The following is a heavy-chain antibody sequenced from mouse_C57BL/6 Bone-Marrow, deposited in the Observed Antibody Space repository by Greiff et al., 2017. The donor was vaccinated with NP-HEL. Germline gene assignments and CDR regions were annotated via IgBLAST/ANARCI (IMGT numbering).Heavy chain of an antibody. CDR2: IDPSDSYT. CDR3: ARGDAFPY. V-gene: IGHV1-50*01. J-gene: IGHJ3*01. CDR1: GYTFISYW. Sequence: VQLQQPGAEFVKPGASVKLSCKASGYTFISYWMQWVKQRPGQGLEWIGEIDPSDSYTNYNQKFKGKATLTVDTSSSTAYMQLSSLTSEDSAVYYCARGDAFPYWGQGTLVTVSA. D-gene: IGHD3-3*01.